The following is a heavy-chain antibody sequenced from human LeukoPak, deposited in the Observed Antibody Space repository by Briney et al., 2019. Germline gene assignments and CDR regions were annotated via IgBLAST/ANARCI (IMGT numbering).Heavy chain of an antibody. CDR2: IHYSGST. D-gene: IGHD2-15*01. CDR1: GGSISIYF. J-gene: IGHJ5*02. CDR3: AKAGFDCSGGSCYPNWFDP. V-gene: IGHV4-59*07. Sequence: PSDTLSLTCIVSGGSISIYFWSWIRQPPGPGLESFGYIHYSGSTNYNLSLMSRVTMSVDTSKNQCSLILTSVTAADTAVYYCAKAGFDCSGGSCYPNWFDPWGQGTLVTASS.